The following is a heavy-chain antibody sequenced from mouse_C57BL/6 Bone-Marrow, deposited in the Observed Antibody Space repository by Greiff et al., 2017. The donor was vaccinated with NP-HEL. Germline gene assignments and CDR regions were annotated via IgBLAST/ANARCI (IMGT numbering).Heavy chain of an antibody. Sequence: QVHVKQPGAELVKPGASVKMSCKASGYTFTSYWITWVKQRPGQGLEWIGDIYPGSGSTNYNEKFKSKATLTVDTSSSTAYMQLSSLTSEDSAVYYCGMGYYGRGLDYWGQGTTLTVSS. CDR3: GMGYYGRGLDY. D-gene: IGHD1-1*01. CDR2: IYPGSGST. CDR1: GYTFTSYW. J-gene: IGHJ2*01. V-gene: IGHV1-55*01.